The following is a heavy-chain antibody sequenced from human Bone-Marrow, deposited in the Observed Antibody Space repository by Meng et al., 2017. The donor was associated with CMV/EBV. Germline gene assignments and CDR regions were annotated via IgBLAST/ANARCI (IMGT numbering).Heavy chain of an antibody. V-gene: IGHV4-34*01. Sequence: SETLSLTCAVYGGSFSGYYWSWIRQPPGKGLEWIGEINHSGSTNYNPSLKSRVTISVDTSKNQFSLKLSSVTAADTAVYYCARGSTNRYLLSAPPDYWGQGTLVTVSS. CDR1: GGSFSGYY. D-gene: IGHD1-14*01. J-gene: IGHJ4*02. CDR3: ARGSTNRYLLSAPPDY. CDR2: INHSGST.